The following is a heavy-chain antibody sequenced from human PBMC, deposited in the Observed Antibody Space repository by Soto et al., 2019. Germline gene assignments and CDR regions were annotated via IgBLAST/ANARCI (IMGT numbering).Heavy chain of an antibody. V-gene: IGHV4-59*01. CDR1: GGSISSYY. CDR3: ARVQWGETTFDY. D-gene: IGHD1-26*01. J-gene: IGHJ4*02. CDR2: IYYSGST. Sequence: ASETLSLTCTVSGGSISSYYWSWIRQPPGKGLEWIGYIYYSGSTNYNPSLKSRVTISVDTSKNQFSLKLSSVTAADTAVYYCARVQWGETTFDYWGQGTLVTVS.